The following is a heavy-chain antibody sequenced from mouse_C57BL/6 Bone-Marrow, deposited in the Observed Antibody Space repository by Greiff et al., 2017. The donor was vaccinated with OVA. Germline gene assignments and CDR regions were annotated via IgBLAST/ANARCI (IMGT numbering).Heavy chain of an antibody. CDR1: GYTFTSYG. Sequence: QVQLQQSGAELARPGASVKLSCKASGYTFTSYGISWVKQRPGRGLEWIGKIYPRSGSTNYNEKFKGKATLTADKSSSTAYMELRRLTSEDSAVYFCARSETTCFDDWGKGTTLTVSS. D-gene: IGHD2-12*01. CDR2: IYPRSGST. V-gene: IGHV1-81*01. CDR3: ARSETTCFDD. J-gene: IGHJ2*01.